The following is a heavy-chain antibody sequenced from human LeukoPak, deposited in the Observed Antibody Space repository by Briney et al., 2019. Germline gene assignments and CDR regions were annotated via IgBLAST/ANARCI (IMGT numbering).Heavy chain of an antibody. CDR2: IIPIFGTA. CDR1: GGTFSSYA. D-gene: IGHD2-15*01. V-gene: IGHV1-69*06. CDR3: ATGYCSGGSCFLGYFQH. J-gene: IGHJ1*01. Sequence: GASVKVSCEASGGTFSSYAISWVRQAPGQGLEWMGGIIPIFGTANYAQKFQGRVTITADKSTSTAYMELSSLRSEDTAVYYCATGYCSGGSCFLGYFQHWGQGTLVTVSS.